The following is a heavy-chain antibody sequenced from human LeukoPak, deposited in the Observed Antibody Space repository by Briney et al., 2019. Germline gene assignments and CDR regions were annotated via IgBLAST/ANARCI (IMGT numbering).Heavy chain of an antibody. D-gene: IGHD3-22*01. CDR3: ARSDTSGYYHIPTDY. Sequence: GESLRLSCAASGFTFSSYQMNWVRQAPGKGLEWISYISSSGSTIYYADSVKGRFTISRDNAKNSLYLQMKSLRAEDTAVYYCARSDTSGYYHIPTDYWGQGTLVTVSS. V-gene: IGHV3-48*03. J-gene: IGHJ4*02. CDR2: ISSSGSTI. CDR1: GFTFSSYQ.